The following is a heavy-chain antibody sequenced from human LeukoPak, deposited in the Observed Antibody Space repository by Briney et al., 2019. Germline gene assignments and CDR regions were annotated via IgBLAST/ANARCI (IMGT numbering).Heavy chain of an antibody. J-gene: IGHJ4*02. V-gene: IGHV3-48*01. CDR1: GLTFSSYS. CDR2: ISSSSTI. CDR3: ARDQIAAAGTFDY. Sequence: GGSLRLSCAASGLTFSSYSMNWVRQAPGKGLEWVSYISSSSTIYYADSVKGRFTISRDNAKNSLYLQTNSLRAEDTAVYYCARDQIAAAGTFDYWGQGTLVTVSS. D-gene: IGHD6-13*01.